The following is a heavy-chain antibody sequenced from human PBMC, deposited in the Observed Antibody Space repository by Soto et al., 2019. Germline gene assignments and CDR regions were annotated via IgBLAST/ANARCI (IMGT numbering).Heavy chain of an antibody. CDR1: GGTFSSYA. CDR2: IIPIFGTT. Sequence: QVQLVQSGAEVKKPGSSMKVSCKASGGTFSSYAISWVRQAPGQGLEWMGRIIPIFGTTSYAQKFQGRVTITAAESTSTAYMELSSLRSDDTAVYYCAREVGSTWYVRLDPWGQGTLVTVSS. J-gene: IGHJ5*02. V-gene: IGHV1-69*15. CDR3: AREVGSTWYVRLDP. D-gene: IGHD6-13*01.